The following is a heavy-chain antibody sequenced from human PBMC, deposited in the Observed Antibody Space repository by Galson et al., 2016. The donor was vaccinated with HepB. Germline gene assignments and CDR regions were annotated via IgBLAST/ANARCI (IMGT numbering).Heavy chain of an antibody. CDR3: GKSFFSGGSIVRFSDY. Sequence: SLRLSCAASGFSLSSFAMSWVRQAPGQGLEWVSAISGNGVTTYYADSVRGRFTISRDNSRDTVYLQMNVLSAGDTAVYYCGKSFFSGGSIVRFSDYWGQGALVTVS. D-gene: IGHD3-16*02. CDR1: GFSLSSFA. J-gene: IGHJ4*02. CDR2: ISGNGVTT. V-gene: IGHV3-23*01.